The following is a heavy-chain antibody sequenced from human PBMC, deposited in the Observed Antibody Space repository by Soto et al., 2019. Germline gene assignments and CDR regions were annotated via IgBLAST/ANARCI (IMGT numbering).Heavy chain of an antibody. V-gene: IGHV3-30*18. J-gene: IGHJ5*02. D-gene: IGHD5-12*01. CDR3: AKDRRDARWLQFGYNWFDP. CDR2: ISYDGSNK. Sequence: LRLSCAASGFTFSSYGMHWVRQSPGKGLEWVAVISYDGSNKYYADSAKGRFTISRDNSKNTLYLQMNSLRAEDTAVYYCAKDRRDARWLQFGYNWFDPWGQGTLVTVSS. CDR1: GFTFSSYG.